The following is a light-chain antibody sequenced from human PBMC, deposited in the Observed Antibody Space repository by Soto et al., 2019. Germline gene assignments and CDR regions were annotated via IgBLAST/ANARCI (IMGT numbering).Light chain of an antibody. Sequence: NELTQSPGTLSLSPGERATLSCRASRSVTSNFVAWYQQKPGQAHRLLVYGASTRAIDIPERFSGSGSGTDVSLTINRLEPEDFAVYFCQQYGSSPRWTFGQGTKVEIK. CDR1: RSVTSNF. CDR3: QQYGSSPRWT. J-gene: IGKJ2*02. V-gene: IGKV3-20*01. CDR2: GAS.